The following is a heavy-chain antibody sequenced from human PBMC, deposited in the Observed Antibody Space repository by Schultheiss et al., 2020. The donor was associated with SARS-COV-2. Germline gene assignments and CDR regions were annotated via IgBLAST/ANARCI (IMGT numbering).Heavy chain of an antibody. CDR1: GGSISSYY. Sequence: SETLSLTCNISGGSISSYYWSWIRQPAGKGLEWIGRFFTTGYTKYNPSLQSRVTISVDTSKNQFSLRLSSVTAADTAVYYCARRRNLLATPMVFDSWGQGLLVTVSS. D-gene: IGHD5-12*01. V-gene: IGHV4-4*07. CDR3: ARRRNLLATPMVFDS. CDR2: FFTTGYT. J-gene: IGHJ4*02.